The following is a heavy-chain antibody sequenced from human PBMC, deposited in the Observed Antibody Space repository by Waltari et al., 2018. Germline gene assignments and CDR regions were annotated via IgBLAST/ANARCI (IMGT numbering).Heavy chain of an antibody. CDR2: VLGSGRT. CDR3: AHDRGRGLYLDT. CDR1: GDSMNYW. V-gene: IGHV4-4*02. Sequence: QLQLQESGPGLVKPSGTLSLLSAVSGDSMNYWWSWVRQPPGKGLEWIGQVLGSGRTNYNPSFASRVTISLDTSTHQFALKMTSATAADTALYYCAHDRGRGLYLDTWGQGILVTVSP. D-gene: IGHD2-15*01. J-gene: IGHJ4*02.